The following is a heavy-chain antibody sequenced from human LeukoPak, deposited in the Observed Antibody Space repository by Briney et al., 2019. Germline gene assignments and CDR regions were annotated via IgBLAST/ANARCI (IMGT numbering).Heavy chain of an antibody. CDR1: GGSLSPYY. D-gene: IGHD3-10*01. J-gene: IGHJ4*02. Sequence: SETLSLTCTVSGGSLSPYYWSWIRQPPGKGLEWIGYIYYSGSTNYNPSLKSRVTISVDTSKNQLSLKLSSVTAADTAVYYCARDRWGGYGLWGQGTLVTVSS. CDR3: ARDRWGGYGL. V-gene: IGHV4-59*01. CDR2: IYYSGST.